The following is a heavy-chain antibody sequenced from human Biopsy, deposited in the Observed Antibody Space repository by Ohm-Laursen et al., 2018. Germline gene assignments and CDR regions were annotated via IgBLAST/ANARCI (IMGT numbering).Heavy chain of an antibody. CDR3: TNHYCGGITCLMNF. Sequence: SLRLSCAASGFTFSSYEMNWVRQAPGKGLEWVSYISSSGSTIHYADSVKGRFTISRDNSKNTLYLQMTSLRAEDTAVYFCTNHYCGGITCLMNFWGQGTLVTVSS. D-gene: IGHD2-21*01. CDR1: GFTFSSYE. J-gene: IGHJ4*02. V-gene: IGHV3-48*03. CDR2: ISSSGSTI.